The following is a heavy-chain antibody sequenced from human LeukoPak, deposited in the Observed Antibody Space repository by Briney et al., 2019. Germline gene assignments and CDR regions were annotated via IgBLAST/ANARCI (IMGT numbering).Heavy chain of an antibody. V-gene: IGHV3-30*18. CDR1: GFTFSSYG. CDR2: ISYDGSNK. CDR3: AKSALRNYYDSSGLDY. D-gene: IGHD3-22*01. J-gene: IGHJ4*02. Sequence: PGGSLRLSCAASGFTFSSYGMHWVRQAPGKGLEWVAVISYDGSNKYYADSVKGRFTISRDNSKNTLYLQMNSLRAEDTAVYYCAKSALRNYYDSSGLDYWGQGTTVTVSS.